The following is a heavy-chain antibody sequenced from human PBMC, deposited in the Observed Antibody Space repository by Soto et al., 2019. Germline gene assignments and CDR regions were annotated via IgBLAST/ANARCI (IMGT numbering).Heavy chain of an antibody. CDR1: GGSISSGVYY. CDR2: IYYSGST. V-gene: IGHV4-31*03. Sequence: PSETLSLTCTVSGGSISSGVYYWSWILQHLGKGLEWIGYIYYSGSTYYNPSLKSRVTISVDTSKNQFSLKLSSVTAADTAVYYCASFVYTMYYFDYWGQGTLVTVSS. J-gene: IGHJ4*02. CDR3: ASFVYTMYYFDY. D-gene: IGHD3-16*01.